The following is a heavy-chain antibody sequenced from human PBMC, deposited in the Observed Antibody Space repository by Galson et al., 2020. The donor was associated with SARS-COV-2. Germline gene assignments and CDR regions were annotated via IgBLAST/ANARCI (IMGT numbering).Heavy chain of an antibody. CDR1: DGTINRSVYY. CDR2: IYFSGSA. Sequence: SEPLSLPCTVSDGTINRSVYYWCWLRQPPGKGLEWIGNIYFSGSAYYNPSLKSRVTMSVDTSKNQFSLKLRSVTAADTAVYYCARINGTYSSFDYWGQGTLVAVSS. V-gene: IGHV4-39*07. J-gene: IGHJ4*02. D-gene: IGHD1-26*01. CDR3: ARINGTYSSFDY.